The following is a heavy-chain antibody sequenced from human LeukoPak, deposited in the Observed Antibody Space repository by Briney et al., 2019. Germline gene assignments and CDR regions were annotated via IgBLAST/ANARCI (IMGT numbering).Heavy chain of an antibody. CDR2: IIPIFGTA. Sequence: ASVKVSCKASGGTFSSYAISWVRQAPGQGLEWMGGIIPIFGTANYAQKFQGRVTITADESTSTAYMELSSLRPEDTAVYYCARDGSSTSPLFDYWGQGTLVTVSS. D-gene: IGHD2-2*01. J-gene: IGHJ4*02. CDR3: ARDGSSTSPLFDY. V-gene: IGHV1-69*13. CDR1: GGTFSSYA.